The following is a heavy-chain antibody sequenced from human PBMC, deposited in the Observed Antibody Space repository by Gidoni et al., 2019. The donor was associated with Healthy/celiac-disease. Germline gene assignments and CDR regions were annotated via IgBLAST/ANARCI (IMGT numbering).Heavy chain of an antibody. Sequence: EVQLVESGGGLVKPGGSLRLSCAASGFTFSRNSMNWVRQAPGKGLEWVSSISSSSNYIYYADSVKGRFTISRDNAKNSLYLQMNSLRAEDTAVYYCARDNREVATLYYYGMDVWGHGTTVTVSS. CDR2: ISSSSNYI. J-gene: IGHJ6*02. CDR3: ARDNREVATLYYYGMDV. D-gene: IGHD5-12*01. V-gene: IGHV3-21*01. CDR1: GFTFSRNS.